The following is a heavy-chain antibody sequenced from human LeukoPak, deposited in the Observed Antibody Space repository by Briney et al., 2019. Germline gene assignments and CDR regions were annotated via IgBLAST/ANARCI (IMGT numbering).Heavy chain of an antibody. J-gene: IGHJ4*02. D-gene: IGHD1-1*01. V-gene: IGHV4-59*01. CDR2: IYYSGST. Sequence: PSETLSLTCTVSGGSISSSYWSWIRQPPGKGLEWIGYIYYSGSTNYNPSLKSRVTISVDTSKNQFSLNLSSVTAADTAVYYCARHWDAPYYFDYWDQGTLVTVSS. CDR3: ARHWDAPYYFDY. CDR1: GGSISSSY.